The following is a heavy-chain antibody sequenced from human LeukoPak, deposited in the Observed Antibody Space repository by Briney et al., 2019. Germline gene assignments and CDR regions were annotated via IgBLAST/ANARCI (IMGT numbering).Heavy chain of an antibody. CDR3: ATHNTIFGGDDP. J-gene: IGHJ5*02. D-gene: IGHD3-3*01. CDR2: IFYSGST. V-gene: IGHV4-39*01. Sequence: ASETLTLTCTVSGGSIRSRSHNWGWLRQPPGKGLEWLGKIFYSGSTYYNPSLKSRLTISVDTSKNQFSLNLTSVTAADTAVYYCATHNTIFGGDDPWGQGTQVTVSS. CDR1: GGSIRSRSHN.